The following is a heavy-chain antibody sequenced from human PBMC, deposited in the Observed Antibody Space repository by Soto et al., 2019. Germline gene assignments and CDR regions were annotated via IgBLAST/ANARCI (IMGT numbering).Heavy chain of an antibody. CDR2: ISYDGSYQ. V-gene: IGHV3-30*18. Sequence: QVQLVESGGGVVQPGTSLRLSCEASGFAFNKFGMHWVRQAPGKGLEWVAFISYDGSYQYYADSVQGRLTITRDNSMNTLNMRLNSLRREDTGVYYCAKAGEVGGVRGDHWGQGTLVTVSS. CDR3: AKAGEVGGVRGDH. CDR1: GFAFNKFG. J-gene: IGHJ4*02. D-gene: IGHD1-26*01.